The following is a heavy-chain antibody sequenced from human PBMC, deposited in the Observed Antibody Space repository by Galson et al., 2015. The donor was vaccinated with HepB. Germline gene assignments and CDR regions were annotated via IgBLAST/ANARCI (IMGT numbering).Heavy chain of an antibody. J-gene: IGHJ2*01. CDR2: FDPEDGET. Sequence: SVKVSCKVSGYTLTELSMHWVRQAPGKGLEWMGGFDPEDGETIYAQKFQGRVTMTEDTSTDTAYMELSSLRSEDTAVYHCATQYCSSTSCYELEGGWYFDLWGRGTLVTVSS. CDR1: GYTLTELS. D-gene: IGHD2-2*01. V-gene: IGHV1-24*01. CDR3: ATQYCSSTSCYELEGGWYFDL.